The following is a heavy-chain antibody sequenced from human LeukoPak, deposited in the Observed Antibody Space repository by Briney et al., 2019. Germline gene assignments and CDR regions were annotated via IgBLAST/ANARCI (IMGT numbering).Heavy chain of an antibody. V-gene: IGHV4-59*01. J-gene: IGHJ4*02. CDR1: GCSISTYY. CDR2: IYHSGST. D-gene: IGHD5-12*01. Sequence: SETLSLTCTLSGCSISTYYWSWVRQPPGKGLEWIGYIYHSGSTNYNPSLKSRVTISVDTSKNQFSLKLSSVTAADTAVYYCARGGGYAGPIGYWGQGALVTVPS. CDR3: ARGGGYAGPIGY.